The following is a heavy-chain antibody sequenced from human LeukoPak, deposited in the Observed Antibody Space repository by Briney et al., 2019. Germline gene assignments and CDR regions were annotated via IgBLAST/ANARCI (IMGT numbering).Heavy chain of an antibody. CDR1: GIIFSNFA. J-gene: IGHJ4*02. Sequence: GGSLRLSCAASGIIFSNFAMSWVRQAPGKGLEWVSGISGSGGTTYYADSVEGRFTISRDNSKNTLYLQMNSLRAEDTAVYYCAKVGPASWGVGATDYWGQGTLVTVSS. V-gene: IGHV3-23*01. CDR3: AKVGPASWGVGATDY. CDR2: ISGSGGTT. D-gene: IGHD1-26*01.